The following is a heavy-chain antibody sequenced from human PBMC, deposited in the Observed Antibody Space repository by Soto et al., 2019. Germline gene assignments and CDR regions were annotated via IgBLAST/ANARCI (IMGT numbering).Heavy chain of an antibody. D-gene: IGHD1-26*01. V-gene: IGHV1-46*03. CDR3: ARGVVGATLFDAFDI. CDR1: GYTFTSYY. CDR2: INPSGGST. Sequence: ASVKVSCKASGYTFTSYYMHWVRQAPGQGLEWMGIINPSGGSTSYAQKFQGRVTMTRDTSTSTVYMELSSLRSEDTAVYYCARGVVGATLFDAFDIWGQGTMVTVSS. J-gene: IGHJ3*02.